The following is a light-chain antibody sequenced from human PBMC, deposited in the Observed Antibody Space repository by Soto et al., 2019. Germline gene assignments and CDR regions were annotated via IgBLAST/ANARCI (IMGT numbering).Light chain of an antibody. J-gene: IGLJ1*01. CDR3: QVWDSSSDHYV. CDR1: HIGSKS. Sequence: SYELTQPPSVSMAPGQTARITCGGNHIGSKSVHWYQQKPGPPPVLVVYADSERPSGIPERFSGSNSGNTATLTISKVEAGDEADYYCQVWDSSSDHYVFGTGTKVTVL. V-gene: IGLV3-21*02. CDR2: ADS.